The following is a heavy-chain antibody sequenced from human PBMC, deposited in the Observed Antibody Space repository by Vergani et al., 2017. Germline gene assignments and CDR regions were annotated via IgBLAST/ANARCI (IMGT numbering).Heavy chain of an antibody. V-gene: IGHV4-34*11. Sequence: QVQLQQWGAGLLKPSETLSLTCAVYGGSFSGYYWSWIRQPPGKGLEWIGYIYYSGSTNYNPSLKSRVTISVDTSKNQFSLKLSSVTAADTAVYYCAREGRGYSYGYLGSGSYAAMDVWGKGTTVTVSS. J-gene: IGHJ6*03. CDR2: IYYSGST. CDR1: GGSFSGYY. CDR3: AREGRGYSYGYLGSGSYAAMDV. D-gene: IGHD5-18*01.